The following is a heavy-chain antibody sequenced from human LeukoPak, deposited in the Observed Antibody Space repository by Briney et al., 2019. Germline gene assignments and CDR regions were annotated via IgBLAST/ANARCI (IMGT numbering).Heavy chain of an antibody. Sequence: ASVKVSCKASGYIFTSYGISWVRQAPGQGLEWMGWISGYNGNTNYAQKFQGRVTMIIDTSTTTAYMELRSLRSDDTAVYYCARVYSPYANVLVRGDYWGQGTLVTVSS. CDR1: GYIFTSYG. D-gene: IGHD2-15*01. V-gene: IGHV1-18*01. J-gene: IGHJ4*02. CDR3: ARVYSPYANVLVRGDY. CDR2: ISGYNGNT.